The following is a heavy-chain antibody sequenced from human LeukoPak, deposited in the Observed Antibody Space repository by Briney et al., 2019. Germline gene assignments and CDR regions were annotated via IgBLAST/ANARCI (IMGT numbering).Heavy chain of an antibody. J-gene: IGHJ3*02. V-gene: IGHV1-58*02. CDR1: GFTFTSSA. CDR2: IVVGSGNT. D-gene: IGHD3-16*02. Sequence: SVKVSCKASGFTFTSSAMQWVRQARGQRLEWIGWIVVGSGNTNYAQKFQERVTITRDMSTSTAYMELSSLRSEDTAVYYCAAQPHDYDYVWGSYRWSDAFDIWGQGTMVTASS. CDR3: AAQPHDYDYVWGSYRWSDAFDI.